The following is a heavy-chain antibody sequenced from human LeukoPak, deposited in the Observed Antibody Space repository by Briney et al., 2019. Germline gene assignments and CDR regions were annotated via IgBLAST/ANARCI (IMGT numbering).Heavy chain of an antibody. CDR2: ISDNAGST. J-gene: IGHJ4*02. CDR1: GFTFSSYG. Sequence: PGGSLRLSCAASGFTFSSYGMSWVRQAPGKGLEWVSTISDNAGSTYFADSVKGRFTISRDNSKNTLYLQMNSLRAEDTAVYYCARDDFHGSGSYSDYWGQGTLVTVSS. V-gene: IGHV3-23*01. CDR3: ARDDFHGSGSYSDY. D-gene: IGHD3-10*01.